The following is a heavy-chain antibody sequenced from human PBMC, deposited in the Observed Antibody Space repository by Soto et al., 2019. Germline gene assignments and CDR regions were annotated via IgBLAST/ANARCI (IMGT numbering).Heavy chain of an antibody. CDR2: INPNGGGT. D-gene: IGHD5-12*01. Sequence: XSGKVSLKASGYTFTYHFIHWVRQAPGHGPEWMGWINPNGGGTIYAQKFQGRVTMTRDTSIRTAYMELSGLTSGDTAVYYCARVPTFYFGYSGYSPLLSIWGQGTLVTVSS. V-gene: IGHV1-2*02. CDR3: ARVPTFYFGYSGYSPLLSI. CDR1: GYTFTYHF. J-gene: IGHJ4*02.